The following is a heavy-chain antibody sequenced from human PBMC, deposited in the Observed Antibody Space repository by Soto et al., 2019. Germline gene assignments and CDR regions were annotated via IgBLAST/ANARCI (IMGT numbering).Heavy chain of an antibody. V-gene: IGHV3-7*04. D-gene: IGHD1-26*01. J-gene: IGHJ5*02. CDR3: ARGWGLDP. Sequence: EVQLVESGGGLVQPGGSLRLSCAASGFTFNSYWMTWVRQAPGKGLEWVANIKQDGSEKYYVDSVKGRFPIARDNAKNSLFLQMNSLRAEDTAVYYCARGWGLDPWGQGTLVTVSS. CDR2: IKQDGSEK. CDR1: GFTFNSYW.